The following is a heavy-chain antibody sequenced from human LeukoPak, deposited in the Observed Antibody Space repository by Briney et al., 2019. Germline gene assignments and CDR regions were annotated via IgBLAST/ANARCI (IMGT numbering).Heavy chain of an antibody. D-gene: IGHD3-22*01. CDR3: AKDAGYYDSSGYHNH. CDR1: GFTFDDYA. V-gene: IGHV3-9*01. CDR2: ISWNSGSI. J-gene: IGHJ5*02. Sequence: GRSLRLSCAASGFTFDDYAMRWVRQAPGKGLEWVSGISWNSGSIGYADSVKGRFTISRDNAKNSLYLQMNSLRAEDTALYYCAKDAGYYDSSGYHNHWGQGTLVTVSS.